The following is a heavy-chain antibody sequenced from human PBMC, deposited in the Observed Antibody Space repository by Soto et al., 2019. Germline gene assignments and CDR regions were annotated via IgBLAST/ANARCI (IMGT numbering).Heavy chain of an antibody. CDR1: GYTFTSYA. Sequence: ASVKVSCKASGYTFTSYAMHWVRQAPGQRLEWMGWINAGNGNTKYSQKFQGRVTITRDTSASTAYMELSSLRSEDTAVYYCARSRGYYCSGSYFWFDYWGRGNPVTVSS. D-gene: IGHD3-10*01. V-gene: IGHV1-3*01. CDR2: INAGNGNT. J-gene: IGHJ4*02. CDR3: ARSRGYYCSGSYFWFDY.